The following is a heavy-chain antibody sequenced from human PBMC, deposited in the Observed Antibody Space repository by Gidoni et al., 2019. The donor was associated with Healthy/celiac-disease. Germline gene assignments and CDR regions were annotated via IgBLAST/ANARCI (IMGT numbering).Heavy chain of an antibody. J-gene: IGHJ4*02. CDR2: ISSSSSTI. V-gene: IGHV3-48*01. Sequence: EVQLVESGGGLVQPGGSLRLSCAASGFTFSSYSMNWVRQAPGKGLEWVSYISSSSSTIYYADSVKGRFTISRDNAKNSLYLQMNSLRAEDTAVYYCARVKYRGVVVITDGGDWGQGTLVTVSS. CDR1: GFTFSSYS. CDR3: ARVKYRGVVVITDGGD. D-gene: IGHD3-22*01.